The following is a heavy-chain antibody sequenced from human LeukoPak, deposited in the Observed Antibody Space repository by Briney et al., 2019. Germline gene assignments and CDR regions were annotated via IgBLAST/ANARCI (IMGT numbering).Heavy chain of an antibody. CDR3: ARGVGSYGDY. Sequence: PGGSLRLSCAASGFTFSSYSMNWVRQAPGKGLEWVSSISSSSSYIYYADSVKGRFTISRDNSKNTLYLQMNSLRAEDTAVYYCARGVGSYGDYWGQGTLVTVSS. V-gene: IGHV3-21*01. J-gene: IGHJ4*02. D-gene: IGHD5-18*01. CDR2: ISSSSSYI. CDR1: GFTFSSYS.